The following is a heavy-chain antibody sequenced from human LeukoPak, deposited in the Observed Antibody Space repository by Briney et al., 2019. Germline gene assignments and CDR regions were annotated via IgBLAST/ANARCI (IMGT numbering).Heavy chain of an antibody. D-gene: IGHD6-19*01. CDR1: GFTFSSYA. V-gene: IGHV3-30*04. J-gene: IGHJ4*02. CDR2: ISYDGSNK. Sequence: GGSLRLSCAASGFTFSSYAMHWARQAPGKGLEWVAVISYDGSNKYYADSVKGRFTISRDNSKNTLYLQMNSLRAEDTAVYYCASPYHHSSGWYAEGYYFDYWGRGTLVTVSS. CDR3: ASPYHHSSGWYAEGYYFDY.